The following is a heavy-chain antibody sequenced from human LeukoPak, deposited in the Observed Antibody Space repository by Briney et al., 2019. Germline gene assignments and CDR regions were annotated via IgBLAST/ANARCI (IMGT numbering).Heavy chain of an antibody. D-gene: IGHD2/OR15-2a*01. CDR1: GNYW. V-gene: IGHV3-74*01. CDR3: VSLYETY. J-gene: IGHJ4*02. Sequence: SGGSLRLSCAASGNYWMHWARQAPGKGLVWVSHINSDGSWTSYADSVKGRFTISKDNAKNTVYLQMNSLRAEDTAVYYCVSLYETYWGRGTLVTVSS. CDR2: INSDGSWT.